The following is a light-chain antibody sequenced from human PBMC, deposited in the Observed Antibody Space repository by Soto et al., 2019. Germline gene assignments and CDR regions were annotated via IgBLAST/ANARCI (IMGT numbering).Light chain of an antibody. CDR1: QSISSY. Sequence: IQMPQSPSSLSASVGDRVTITCRASQSISSYLNWYQQKPWKAPKRLIYAASSLQSGVPSRFSGSGSGTAFTLTISSLQPEDFATYYGQHSYSTPRTFGQGTRLEIK. J-gene: IGKJ5*01. CDR3: QHSYSTPRT. V-gene: IGKV1-39*01. CDR2: AAS.